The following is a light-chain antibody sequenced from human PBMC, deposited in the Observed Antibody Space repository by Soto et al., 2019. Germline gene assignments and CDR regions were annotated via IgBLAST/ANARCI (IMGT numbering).Light chain of an antibody. CDR3: SLYASTNPVM. Sequence: QSALTQPASVSGSPGQSITISCTGTSSDIGRYNLVSWYQQHPGKPPKLMIYEATKRPSGVSNRFSGSKSGNKASLTISGLQAEDEADYYCSLYASTNPVMFGGGTKLTVL. CDR2: EAT. J-gene: IGLJ3*02. V-gene: IGLV2-23*02. CDR1: SSDIGRYNL.